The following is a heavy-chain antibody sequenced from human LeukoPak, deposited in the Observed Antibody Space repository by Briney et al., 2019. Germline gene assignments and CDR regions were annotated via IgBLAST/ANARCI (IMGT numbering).Heavy chain of an antibody. Sequence: QPGGSLGLSCAASGFTFSSYGMHWVRQAPGKGLEWVAFTRYDGNNEYYADSVKGRFTISRDNSKNTLSLQMNSLRAEDTAVYYCARDKGGSPRRHDAFDIWGQGTMVTVSS. CDR3: ARDKGGSPRRHDAFDI. J-gene: IGHJ3*02. CDR2: TRYDGNNE. D-gene: IGHD1-26*01. CDR1: GFTFSSYG. V-gene: IGHV3-30*02.